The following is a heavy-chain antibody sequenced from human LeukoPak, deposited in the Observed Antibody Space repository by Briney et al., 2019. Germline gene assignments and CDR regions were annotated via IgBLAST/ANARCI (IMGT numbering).Heavy chain of an antibody. CDR2: ISWNSGSI. D-gene: IGHD6-13*01. Sequence: GGSLRLSCAASGFTFYDYAMHWVRQAPGKGLEWVSGISWNSGSIGYADSVKGRFTISRDNAKNSLYLQMNGLRAEDTALYYCAKSPHTAGGSWDYFDYWGQGTLVTVSS. CDR3: AKSPHTAGGSWDYFDY. V-gene: IGHV3-9*01. CDR1: GFTFYDYA. J-gene: IGHJ4*02.